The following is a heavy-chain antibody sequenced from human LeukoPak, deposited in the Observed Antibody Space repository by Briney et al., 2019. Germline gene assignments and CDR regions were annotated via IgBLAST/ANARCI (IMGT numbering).Heavy chain of an antibody. CDR1: GFTFSIYG. V-gene: IGHV3-33*01. CDR2: IWFDGSNK. CDR3: ARANYGSGSNYYYGLDV. Sequence: GGSLRLSCGASGFTFSIYGMHWARQAPGKGPEWVAVIWFDGSNKYYADSVKGRFTISRDSSKNTLYLQINSLRAEDTAVYYCARANYGSGSNYYYGLDVWGRGTTVTVSS. D-gene: IGHD3-10*01. J-gene: IGHJ6*02.